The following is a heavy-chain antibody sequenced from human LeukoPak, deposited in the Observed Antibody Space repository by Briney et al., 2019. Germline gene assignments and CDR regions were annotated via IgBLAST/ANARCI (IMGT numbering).Heavy chain of an antibody. J-gene: IGHJ3*02. CDR3: ARRYYYDSSGYSPDAFDI. CDR2: ISAYNGNT. V-gene: IGHV1-18*01. CDR1: GYTFTSYG. D-gene: IGHD3-22*01. Sequence: VASVKVSCKASGYTFTSYGISWVRQAPGQGLEWMGWISAYNGNTNYAQKLQGRVTMTTDTSTSTAYMELSRLRSDDTAVYYCARRYYYDSSGYSPDAFDIWGQGTMVTVSS.